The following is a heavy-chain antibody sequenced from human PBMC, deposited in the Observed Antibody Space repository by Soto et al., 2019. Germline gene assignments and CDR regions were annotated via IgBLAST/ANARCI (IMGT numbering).Heavy chain of an antibody. CDR3: ARGRRSSGRHDAFDI. CDR1: GGSIGTYY. V-gene: IGHV4-59*01. Sequence: ETLSLTCTVSGGSIGTYYWSWIRQPPGKGLEWIGYIDYSGRTDQNPSLKSRVTVSLDTSKIQFSLKIRSVTTADTAVYYCARGRRSSGRHDAFDIWGQGTMVTVSS. CDR2: IDYSGRT. D-gene: IGHD6-19*01. J-gene: IGHJ3*02.